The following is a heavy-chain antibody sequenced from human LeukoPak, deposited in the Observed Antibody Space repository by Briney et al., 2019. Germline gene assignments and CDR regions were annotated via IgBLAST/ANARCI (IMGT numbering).Heavy chain of an antibody. CDR2: ISDSGGST. CDR3: GRYYVMDA. J-gene: IGHJ6*02. CDR1: GFTFSTYV. V-gene: IGHV3-23*01. Sequence: GGSLRLSCAASGFTFSTYVMNWVRQAPGKGLEWVSTISDSGGSTYYADSVKGRFTISRDNSKSTLYLQMNSLRADDTAVYYCGRYYVMDAWGQGTSVTVSS.